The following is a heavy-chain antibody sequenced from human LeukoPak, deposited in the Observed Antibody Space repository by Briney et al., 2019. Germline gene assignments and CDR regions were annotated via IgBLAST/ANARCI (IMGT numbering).Heavy chain of an antibody. D-gene: IGHD2-2*01. CDR1: GGTFTSYT. J-gene: IGHJ6*02. V-gene: IGHV1-69*02. CDR2: IIPILNIT. Sequence: ASVKVSCKASGGTFTSYTISWVRQAPGQGLEWMGRIIPILNITDYAQNLQGRVTLTADKSTSTAYMELSTLRSEDTAVYYCAKDGVVVVATSVYYYYYGMDVWGQGTTVTVSS. CDR3: AKDGVVVVATSVYYYYYGMDV.